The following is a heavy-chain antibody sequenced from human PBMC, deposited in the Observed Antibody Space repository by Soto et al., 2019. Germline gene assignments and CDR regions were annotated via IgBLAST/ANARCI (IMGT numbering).Heavy chain of an antibody. D-gene: IGHD1-26*01. CDR3: ARGVGWFDT. V-gene: IGHV1-18*04. CDR2: LSSYTGAK. Sequence: QVQLVQSGTDVKKPGASVKVSCRASGYSFRIHDSSWVRQAPGQPLDWMVWLSSYTGAKNYARNLQGRLTLSTDPSTSTAYMELRSLTTDDTAVYYCARGVGWFDTCGQGHLVTVSS. CDR1: GYSFRIHD. J-gene: IGHJ5*02.